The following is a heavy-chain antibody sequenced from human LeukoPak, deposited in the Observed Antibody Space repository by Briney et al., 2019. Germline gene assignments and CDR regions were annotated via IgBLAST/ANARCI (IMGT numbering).Heavy chain of an antibody. CDR3: ARDLGFGIKTAHYMDV. V-gene: IGHV1-46*01. J-gene: IGHJ6*03. CDR2: INPSGGST. D-gene: IGHD3-10*01. Sequence: ASVKVSCKASGYTFTSYYMHWVRQAPGQGLEWMGIINPSGGSTNYAQKFQGRVTMTRDTSTNTVYMELSSLRSEDMAVYYCARDLGFGIKTAHYMDVWGKGTTVTVSS. CDR1: GYTFTSYY.